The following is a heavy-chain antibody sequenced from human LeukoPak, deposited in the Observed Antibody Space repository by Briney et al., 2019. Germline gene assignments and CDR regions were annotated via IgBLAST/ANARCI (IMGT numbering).Heavy chain of an antibody. Sequence: SETLSLTCTVSGGSISSYYWSWIRQPPGKGLEWIGYIYYSGSTNYNPSLKSRVTISVDTSKNQFSLKLSSVTAADTAVYYCARLVADGFLDAFDIWGQGTMVTVSS. CDR3: ARLVADGFLDAFDI. V-gene: IGHV4-59*08. CDR2: IYYSGST. D-gene: IGHD2-21*01. J-gene: IGHJ3*02. CDR1: GGSISSYY.